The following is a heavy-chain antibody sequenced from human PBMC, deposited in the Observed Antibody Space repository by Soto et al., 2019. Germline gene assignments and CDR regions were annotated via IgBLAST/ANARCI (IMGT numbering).Heavy chain of an antibody. V-gene: IGHV4-39*01. CDR2: IYYSGST. D-gene: IGHD2-15*01. CDR3: ARSYCSGGSCGWFDP. Sequence: PSETLSLTCTVSGGSISSSSYYWGWIRQPPGKGLEWIGSIYYSGSTYYHPSLKSRVTISVDTSKNQFSLKLSSVTAADTAVYYCARSYCSGGSCGWFDPWGQGTLVTVSS. J-gene: IGHJ5*02. CDR1: GGSISSSSYY.